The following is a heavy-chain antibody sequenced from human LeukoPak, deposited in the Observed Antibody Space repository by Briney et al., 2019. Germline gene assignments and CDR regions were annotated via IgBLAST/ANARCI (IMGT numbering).Heavy chain of an antibody. CDR3: ASTNDYGGKFADY. Sequence: GESLKIPCKGSGYSFTSYWIGWVRQMPGKGLEWMGIIYPGDSDTRYSPSFQGQVTISADKSISTAYLQWSSLKASDTAMYYCASTNDYGGKFADYWGQGTLVTVSS. D-gene: IGHD4-23*01. J-gene: IGHJ4*02. CDR2: IYPGDSDT. V-gene: IGHV5-51*01. CDR1: GYSFTSYW.